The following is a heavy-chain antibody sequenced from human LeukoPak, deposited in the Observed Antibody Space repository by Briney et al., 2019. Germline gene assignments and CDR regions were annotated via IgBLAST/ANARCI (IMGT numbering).Heavy chain of an antibody. CDR3: ARHIVVAGQDYYGMDV. CDR2: TYYRSKWYN. J-gene: IGHJ6*02. V-gene: IGHV6-1*01. CDR1: GDSVSSNRGT. D-gene: IGHD6-19*01. Sequence: SQTLSVTRAISGDSVSSNRGTWTWIRQSPSRGLEWLGRTYYRSKWYNDYGIFVKSRATLNPDTSKNQFSLQLTSVTPEDTAVYYCARHIVVAGQDYYGMDVWGQGTTVTVSS.